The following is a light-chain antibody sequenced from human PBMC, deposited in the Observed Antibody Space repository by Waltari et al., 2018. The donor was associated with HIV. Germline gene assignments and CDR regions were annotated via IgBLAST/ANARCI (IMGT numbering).Light chain of an antibody. J-gene: IGLJ3*02. Sequence: QSALTQPASVSGSPGQSITIACTGTTSDKYISWYQRRPGDVPRLIFFEATNRPPWLPSRFSAAKSANPASLTISGLHTDDEADYFCASVTSNNILLFGGGTRLTVL. V-gene: IGLV2-14*01. CDR2: EAT. CDR3: ASVTSNNILL. CDR1: TSDKY.